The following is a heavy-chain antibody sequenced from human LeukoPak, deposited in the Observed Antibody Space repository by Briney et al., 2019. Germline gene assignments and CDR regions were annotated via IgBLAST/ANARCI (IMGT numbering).Heavy chain of an antibody. CDR3: TTEHNYYDSSGYFAYFDY. CDR1: GYTLTELS. J-gene: IGHJ4*02. D-gene: IGHD3-22*01. Sequence: ASVKVSCKVSGYTLTELSMHWVRQAPGKGLEWMGGFDPEDGETIYAQKFQGRVTMTEDTSTDTAYMELSSLRSEDTAVYYCTTEHNYYDSSGYFAYFDYWGQGTLATVSS. CDR2: FDPEDGET. V-gene: IGHV1-24*01.